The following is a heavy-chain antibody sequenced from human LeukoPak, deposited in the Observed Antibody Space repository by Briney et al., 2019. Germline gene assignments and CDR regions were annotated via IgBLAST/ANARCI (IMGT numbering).Heavy chain of an antibody. CDR3: ARGGTPTIIFYYYGMDV. Sequence: GGSLRLSCVASGFTFRDYYMSWIRQAPGKGLEWISYISSNTTNTNYADSVKGRFTISRDNAKNSLFLQMNSLRPEDTAMYYCARGGTPTIIFYYYGMDVWGQGTTVTVSS. V-gene: IGHV3-11*05. CDR1: GFTFRDYY. D-gene: IGHD5-12*01. J-gene: IGHJ6*02. CDR2: ISSNTTNT.